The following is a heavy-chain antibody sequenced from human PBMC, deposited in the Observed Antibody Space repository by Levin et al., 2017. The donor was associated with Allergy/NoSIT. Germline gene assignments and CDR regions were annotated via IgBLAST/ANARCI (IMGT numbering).Heavy chain of an antibody. CDR1: GFTFSSYG. CDR3: ASGYYDSSGYYYDWYFDL. J-gene: IGHJ2*01. D-gene: IGHD3-22*01. V-gene: IGHV3-33*01. CDR2: IWYDGSNK. Sequence: GGSLRLSCAASGFTFSSYGMHWVRQAPGKGLEWVAVIWYDGSNKYYADSVKGRFTISRDNSKNTLYLQMNSLRAEDTAVYYCASGYYDSSGYYYDWYFDLWGRGTLVTVSS.